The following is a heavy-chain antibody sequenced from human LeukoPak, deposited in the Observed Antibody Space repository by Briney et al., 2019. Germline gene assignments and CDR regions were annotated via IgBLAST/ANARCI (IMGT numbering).Heavy chain of an antibody. CDR1: GFTFSGYD. CDR3: AKSHCATVTCSYDD. V-gene: IGHV3-30*02. Sequence: GGSLRLSCAASGFTFSGYDMHWVRQAPGKGLEWVAFIRYDGSNKYYADSVKGRFTFSRDNSKNTLYLQMNSLRAEDTAVYYCAKSHCATVTCSYDDWGQGTLVTVSA. J-gene: IGHJ4*02. D-gene: IGHD2-15*01. CDR2: IRYDGSNK.